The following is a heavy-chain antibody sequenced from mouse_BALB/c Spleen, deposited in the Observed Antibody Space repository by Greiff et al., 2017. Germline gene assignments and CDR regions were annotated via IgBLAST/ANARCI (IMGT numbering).Heavy chain of an antibody. V-gene: IGHV1-4*02. J-gene: IGHJ2*01. D-gene: IGHD2-4*01. CDR3: ARDDYDGGGY. CDR2: INPSSGYT. Sequence: QVQLKESAAELARPGASVKMSCKASGYTFTSYTMHWVKQRPGQGLEWIGYINPSSGYTEYNQKFKDKTTLTADKSSSTAYMQLSSLTSEDSAVYYCARDDYDGGGYWGQGTTLTVSS. CDR1: GYTFTSYT.